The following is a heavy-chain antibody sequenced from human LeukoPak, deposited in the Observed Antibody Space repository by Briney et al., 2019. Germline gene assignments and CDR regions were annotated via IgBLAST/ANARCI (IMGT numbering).Heavy chain of an antibody. Sequence: SETLSLTCPVYGGSFSGYYWSWIRQPPGKGLEWIGEIHHSGSTNYNPSLKSRVTISLDTSKNQFSLKLSSVTAADTAVYYCARYSYSAPGVYYYYYIDVWGKGTTVTVSS. CDR2: IHHSGST. CDR3: ARYSYSAPGVYYYYYIDV. CDR1: GGSFSGYY. D-gene: IGHD7-27*01. V-gene: IGHV4-34*01. J-gene: IGHJ6*03.